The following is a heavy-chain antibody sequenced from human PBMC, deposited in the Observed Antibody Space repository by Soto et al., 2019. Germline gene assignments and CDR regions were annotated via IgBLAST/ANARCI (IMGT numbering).Heavy chain of an antibody. CDR1: GYTFTSYG. V-gene: IGHV1-18*01. CDR2: ISASNGNT. J-gene: IGHJ4*02. CDR3: ARDAGVSGELYY. D-gene: IGHD3-16*01. Sequence: QVQLVQSGAEVKKPGASVKVSCKASGYTFTSYGISWVRQAPGQGLEWMGWISASNGNTNYAQKLQGTVTMTTDTSTRTAYMDLSSLRSDDTAVYYCARDAGVSGELYYWRQGTLVTVSS.